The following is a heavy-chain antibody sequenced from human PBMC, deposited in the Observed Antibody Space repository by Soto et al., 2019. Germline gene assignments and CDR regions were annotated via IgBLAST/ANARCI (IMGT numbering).Heavy chain of an antibody. V-gene: IGHV4-59*01. Sequence: SETLALTCTVSVGSIIGFYWSWIRQPPGKGREWIADIYNNGRTNYNPSLRSRVSISVDTSTNHISLKVISVTAADTAIYYCARGRDGYNFASFDIWGQGTMVTVSS. J-gene: IGHJ3*02. CDR1: VGSIIGFY. D-gene: IGHD5-12*01. CDR2: IYNNGRT. CDR3: ARGRDGYNFASFDI.